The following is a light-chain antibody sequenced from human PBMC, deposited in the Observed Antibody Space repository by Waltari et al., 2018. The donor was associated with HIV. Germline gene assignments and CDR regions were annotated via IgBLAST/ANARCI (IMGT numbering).Light chain of an antibody. CDR3: QSADSSVTYEVV. Sequence: SFALRQAPALSVSPGQTATLTCSGDAFAHPFCYCSQQKPGQAPVFVIYNDNERPSGIPQRFSDASSGTTATLTISGVQAEDEADYYCQSADSSVTYEVVFGGGTKLTVL. CDR2: NDN. J-gene: IGLJ3*02. CDR1: AFAHPF. V-gene: IGLV3-25*03.